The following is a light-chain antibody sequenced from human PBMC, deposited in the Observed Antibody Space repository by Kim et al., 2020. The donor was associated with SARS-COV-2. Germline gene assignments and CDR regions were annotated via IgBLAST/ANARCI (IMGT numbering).Light chain of an antibody. CDR1: QDIDNY. Sequence: SASVGDRVTITCRTTQDIDNYFNWYQHRPGKAPTLLVYGATTVHSGVPSRFSGSGSGTDFSLTLSSLQPEDSATYYCQQSYSTPWTFGQGTKLEI. J-gene: IGKJ2*02. CDR2: GAT. V-gene: IGKV1-39*01. CDR3: QQSYSTPWT.